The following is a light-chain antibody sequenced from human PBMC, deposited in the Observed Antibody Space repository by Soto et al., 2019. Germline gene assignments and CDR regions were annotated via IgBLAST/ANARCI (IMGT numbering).Light chain of an antibody. J-gene: IGLJ2*01. CDR3: SSYAGSDIPVV. CDR2: EVS. V-gene: IGLV2-8*01. Sequence: QSVLTRAPSASGSPGQSVTISCTGTSSDVGGYNCVSWYQQHPGKAPKLMIYEVSKRPSGVPDRFSGSKSGNTASLTVSGRQPEDEADYYCSSYAGSDIPVVFGGGTKLTVL. CDR1: SSDVGGYNC.